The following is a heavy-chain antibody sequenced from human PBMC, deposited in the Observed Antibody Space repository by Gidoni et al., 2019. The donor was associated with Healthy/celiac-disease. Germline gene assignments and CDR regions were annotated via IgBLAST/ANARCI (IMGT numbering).Heavy chain of an antibody. CDR1: GFTFCRYA. Sequence: EVQLLESGGGLGQPGGCLSLLCGSSGFTFCRYAMSWVRQAPGKGLEWVSAISGSGGSTYYADSVKGRFTISRDNSKNTLYLQMNSLRAEDTAVYYCAKDPPLRTTGRYFDYWGQGTLVTVSS. D-gene: IGHD1-1*01. J-gene: IGHJ4*02. V-gene: IGHV3-23*01. CDR3: AKDPPLRTTGRYFDY. CDR2: ISGSGGST.